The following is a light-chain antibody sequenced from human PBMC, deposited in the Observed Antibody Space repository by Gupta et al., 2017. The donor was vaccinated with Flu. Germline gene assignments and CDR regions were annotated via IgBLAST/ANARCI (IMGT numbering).Light chain of an antibody. J-gene: IGKJ1*01. CDR1: QDVSTNF. V-gene: IGKV3-20*01. Sequence: EIVLTQSPGTLSLSPGESATLSCRASQDVSTNFLAWYQQKPGQAPRLLIYGASNRPTGIPDRFSGGASGTDFTLTINRLEPEDSAVYCWQQDSSLRTFGQGTKVEIK. CDR3: QQDSSLRT. CDR2: GAS.